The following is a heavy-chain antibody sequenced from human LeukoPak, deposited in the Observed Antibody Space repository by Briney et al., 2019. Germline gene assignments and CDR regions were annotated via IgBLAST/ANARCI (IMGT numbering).Heavy chain of an antibody. CDR3: ARIPRRVVDY. V-gene: IGHV3-21*01. CDR2: IGSSSSYI. CDR1: GFTFSSYS. Sequence: PEGSLRLSCAASGFTFSSYSMNWVRQAPGKGLEWVSSIGSSSSYIYYADSVKGRFTISRDNAKNSLYLQMNSLRAEDTAVYYCARIPRRVVDYWGQGTLVTVSS. D-gene: IGHD3-3*01. J-gene: IGHJ4*02.